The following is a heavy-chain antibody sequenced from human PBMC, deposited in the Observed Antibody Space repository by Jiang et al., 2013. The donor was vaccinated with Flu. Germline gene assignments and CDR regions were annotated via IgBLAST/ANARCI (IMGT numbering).Heavy chain of an antibody. CDR3: ARLYCSGGSCYLDY. Sequence: EVKKPGASVKVSCKASGYTFTGYYMHWVRQAPGQGLEWMGRINPNSGGTNYAQKFQGRVTMTRDTSISTAYMELSRLRSDDTAAYYCARLYCSGGSCYLDYWGQGTLVTVSS. CDR1: GYTFTGYY. J-gene: IGHJ4*02. CDR2: INPNSGGT. D-gene: IGHD2-15*01. V-gene: IGHV1-2*06.